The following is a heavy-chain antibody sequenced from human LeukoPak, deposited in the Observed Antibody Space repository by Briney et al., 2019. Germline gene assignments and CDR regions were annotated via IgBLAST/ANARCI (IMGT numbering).Heavy chain of an antibody. CDR3: ARLSTVTTSFDY. Sequence: SIRQPAGKGLEWIGRIYTSGTTHYNPSLKSRVTMSVDTSKNQFSLKLSSVTAADTAVYYCARLSTVTTSFDYWGQGTLVTASS. D-gene: IGHD4-17*01. V-gene: IGHV4-4*07. CDR2: IYTSGTT. J-gene: IGHJ4*02.